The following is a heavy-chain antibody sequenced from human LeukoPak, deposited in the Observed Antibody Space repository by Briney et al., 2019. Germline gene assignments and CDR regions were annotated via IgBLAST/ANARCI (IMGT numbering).Heavy chain of an antibody. V-gene: IGHV4-34*08. CDR3: ATYSTGFDI. D-gene: IGHD6-19*01. Sequence: PGGSLRLSCAASGFTFSIYEMNWVRQAPGKGLEWIGEINHRGSTHYNPSLKSRVTISVDTSKKQFSLKLSSVTAADTAVYYCATYSTGFDIWGQGTVATVSS. CDR1: GFTFSIYE. J-gene: IGHJ3*02. CDR2: INHRGST.